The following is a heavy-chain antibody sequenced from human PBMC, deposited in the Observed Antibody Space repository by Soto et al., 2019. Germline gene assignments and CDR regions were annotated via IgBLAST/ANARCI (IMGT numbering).Heavy chain of an antibody. D-gene: IGHD6-13*01. CDR1: GGSISSSSYY. J-gene: IGHJ6*02. Sequence: SETLSLTCTVSGGSISSSSYYWGWIRQPPGKGLEWIGSIYYSGSTYYNPSLKSRVTISVDTSKNQFSLKLSSVTAADTAVYYCASRSIIAAAGNYYYGMDVWGQGTTVTVS. CDR2: IYYSGST. V-gene: IGHV4-39*01. CDR3: ASRSIIAAAGNYYYGMDV.